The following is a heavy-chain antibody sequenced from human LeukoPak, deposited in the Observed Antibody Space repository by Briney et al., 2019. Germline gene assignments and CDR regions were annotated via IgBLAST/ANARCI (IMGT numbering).Heavy chain of an antibody. Sequence: ASVTVSCKASGYNFKSYDINWVRQAAGQGLEWMGWMNPHGDYTGYSQKFQDRVTMTSDSSTTTAFMELSSLTSEDTALYYCARGLRDGLTGNDVLDVWGLGTMVIVTS. CDR2: MNPHGDYT. V-gene: IGHV1-8*01. D-gene: IGHD3-9*01. J-gene: IGHJ3*01. CDR1: GYNFKSYD. CDR3: ARGLRDGLTGNDVLDV.